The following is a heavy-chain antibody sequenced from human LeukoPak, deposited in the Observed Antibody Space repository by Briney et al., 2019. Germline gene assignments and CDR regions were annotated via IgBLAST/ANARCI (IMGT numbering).Heavy chain of an antibody. CDR2: INSDGIST. D-gene: IGHD4-17*01. Sequence: GGSLRLSSAASGFTFSSYWMHCVRQAPGKGLVWVSRINSDGISTSYADSVKGRFTISRDNAKNTLYLQMNSLRADDTAVYYCAKGGATVIDYWGQGTLVTVSS. J-gene: IGHJ4*02. CDR3: AKGGATVIDY. CDR1: GFTFSSYW. V-gene: IGHV3-74*01.